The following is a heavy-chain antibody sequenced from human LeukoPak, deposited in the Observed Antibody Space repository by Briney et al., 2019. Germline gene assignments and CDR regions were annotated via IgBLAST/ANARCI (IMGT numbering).Heavy chain of an antibody. J-gene: IGHJ4*02. CDR1: GGSFSGYY. V-gene: IGHV3-11*01. CDR2: ISSSGSTI. D-gene: IGHD3-10*01. Sequence: PSETLSLTCAVYGGSFSGYYWSWLRQAPGKGLEWVSYISSSGSTIYYADSVKGRFTISRDNAKNSLYLQMNSLRAEDTAVYYCATDKGGGLWFGELLPYTYYFDYWGQGTLVTVSS. CDR3: ATDKGGGLWFGELLPYTYYFDY.